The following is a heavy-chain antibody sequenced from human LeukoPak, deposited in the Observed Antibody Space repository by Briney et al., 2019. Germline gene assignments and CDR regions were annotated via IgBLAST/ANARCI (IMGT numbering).Heavy chain of an antibody. CDR2: ISSSSSYI. CDR1: GFTFSSYE. V-gene: IGHV3-21*01. Sequence: GGSLRLSCAASGFTFSSYEMNWVRQAPGKGLEWVSSISSSSSYIYYADSVKGRFTISRDNAKNSLYLQMNSLRAEDTAVYYCARIRRDGYNVPDYWGQGTLVTVSS. D-gene: IGHD5-24*01. CDR3: ARIRRDGYNVPDY. J-gene: IGHJ4*02.